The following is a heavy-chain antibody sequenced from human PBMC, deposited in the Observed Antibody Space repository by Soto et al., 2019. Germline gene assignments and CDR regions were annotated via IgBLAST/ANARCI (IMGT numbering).Heavy chain of an antibody. Sequence: GPLRLSCAASGFTFSSSGMSWVRQAPGKGLEWVSGITDSGGSTYYVDSVKGRFTISRDNSKNTLSLEVNSLRAEDTAVYYCAKDSGWLHYYWGQGTLVTVSS. D-gene: IGHD5-12*01. J-gene: IGHJ4*02. V-gene: IGHV3-23*01. CDR2: ITDSGGST. CDR1: GFTFSSSG. CDR3: AKDSGWLHYY.